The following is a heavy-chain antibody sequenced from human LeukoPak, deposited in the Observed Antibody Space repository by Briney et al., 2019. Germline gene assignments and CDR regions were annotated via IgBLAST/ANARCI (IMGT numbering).Heavy chain of an antibody. CDR2: INHSGST. CDR1: GGSLSGYY. V-gene: IGHV4-34*01. D-gene: IGHD3-10*01. CDR3: ARHVRYYGSGSYDDAFDI. J-gene: IGHJ3*02. Sequence: SETLSLTCAVYGGSLSGYYWSWIRQPPGKGLEWIGEINHSGSTNYNPSLKSRVTISVDTSKNQFSLKLSSVTAADTAVYYCARHVRYYGSGSYDDAFDIWGQGTMVTVSS.